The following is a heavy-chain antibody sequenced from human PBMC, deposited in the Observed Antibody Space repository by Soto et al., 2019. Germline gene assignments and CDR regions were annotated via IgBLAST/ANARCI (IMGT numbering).Heavy chain of an antibody. CDR3: ARDSYASNFDYYYYYGMDV. CDR2: IWYDGSNK. J-gene: IGHJ6*02. CDR1: GFTFSSYG. V-gene: IGHV3-33*01. D-gene: IGHD4-4*01. Sequence: GGSLRLSCAASGFTFSSYGMHWVRQAPGKGLEWVAVIWYDGSNKYYADSVKGRFTISRDNSKNTLYLQMNSLRAEDTAVYYCARDSYASNFDYYYYYGMDVWGQGTTVTVSS.